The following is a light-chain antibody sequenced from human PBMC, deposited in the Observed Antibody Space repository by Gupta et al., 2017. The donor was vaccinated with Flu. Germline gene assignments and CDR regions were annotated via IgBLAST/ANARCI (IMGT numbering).Light chain of an antibody. CDR2: GAS. V-gene: IGKV3-15*01. CDR1: QRVSSN. Sequence: EIVMTQSPATLSVSPGECATLSCRASQRVSSNLAWYQQKPGQAPRLLIYGASTRATGIPARFSGSGSGTEFTLTISSLQTEDFAVYYCQQDNHWPWTFGQGTKVEIK. J-gene: IGKJ1*01. CDR3: QQDNHWPWT.